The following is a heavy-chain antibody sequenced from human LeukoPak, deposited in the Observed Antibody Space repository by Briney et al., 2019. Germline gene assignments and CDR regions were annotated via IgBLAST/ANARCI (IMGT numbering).Heavy chain of an antibody. D-gene: IGHD5-18*01. V-gene: IGHV1-24*01. Sequence: ASVNVSRKVSGYTLTELSMHWVRQAPGKGLEWMGGFDPEDGETINAQKFQGRVTMTEDTSTNTAYMELSSLRSEDTAVYYCAREGDRYGYELDYWGQGTLVTVSS. J-gene: IGHJ4*02. CDR1: GYTLTELS. CDR3: AREGDRYGYELDY. CDR2: FDPEDGET.